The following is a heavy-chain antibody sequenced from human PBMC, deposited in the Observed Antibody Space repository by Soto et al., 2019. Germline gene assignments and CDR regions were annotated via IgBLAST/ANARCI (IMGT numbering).Heavy chain of an antibody. J-gene: IGHJ4*02. CDR2: INHSGST. CDR3: ARGASR. Sequence: QVQLQQWGAGLLKPSETLSLTCAVYGGSFSGYYWSWIRQPPGKGLEWIGEINHSGSTNYNPSLXSXXTISVDTSKNQFSLKLSSVTAADTAVYYCARGASRWGQGTLVTVSS. CDR1: GGSFSGYY. V-gene: IGHV4-34*01. D-gene: IGHD6-13*01.